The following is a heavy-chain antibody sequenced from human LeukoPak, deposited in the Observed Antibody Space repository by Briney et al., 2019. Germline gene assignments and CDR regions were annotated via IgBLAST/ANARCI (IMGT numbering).Heavy chain of an antibody. CDR2: INPNSGGI. J-gene: IGHJ4*02. Sequence: ASVKVSCKASGYTFTGYYMHWVRQAPGQGLEWMGWINPNSGGINYAQKFQGRVTMTRDTSISTAYMELSRLRSDDTAVYYCARDQMINYYDSSGFDYWGQGTLVTVSS. CDR3: ARDQMINYYDSSGFDY. V-gene: IGHV1-2*02. CDR1: GYTFTGYY. D-gene: IGHD3-22*01.